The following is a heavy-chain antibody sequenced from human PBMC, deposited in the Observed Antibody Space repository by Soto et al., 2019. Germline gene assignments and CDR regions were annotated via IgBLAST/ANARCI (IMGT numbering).Heavy chain of an antibody. CDR2: IYYSGST. CDR1: GGSVSSGSYY. CDR3: ARGGSSSWYVWFDP. Sequence: PSETLSLTCTVSGGSVSSGSYYWSWIRHPPGKGLEWIGYIYYSGSTYYNPSLKSRVTISVDTSKNQFSLKLSSVTAADTAVYYCARGGSSSWYVWFDPWGQGTLVTVSS. D-gene: IGHD6-13*01. V-gene: IGHV4-61*01. J-gene: IGHJ5*02.